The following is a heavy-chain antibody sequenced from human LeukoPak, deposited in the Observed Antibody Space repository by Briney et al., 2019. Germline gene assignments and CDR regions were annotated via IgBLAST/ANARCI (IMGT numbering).Heavy chain of an antibody. CDR2: ISAYNGNT. Sequence: ASVKVSCKASGYTLTSYGISWVRQAPGQGLEWMGWISAYNGNTNYAQKLQGRVTMTTDTSTSTAYMELRSLRSDDTAVYYCAREELKVVSLGGMDVWGQGTTVTVSS. CDR1: GYTLTSYG. D-gene: IGHD2-2*01. CDR3: AREELKVVSLGGMDV. V-gene: IGHV1-18*01. J-gene: IGHJ6*02.